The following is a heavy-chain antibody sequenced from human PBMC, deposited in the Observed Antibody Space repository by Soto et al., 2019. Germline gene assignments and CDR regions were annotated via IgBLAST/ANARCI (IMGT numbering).Heavy chain of an antibody. CDR2: MYHSGST. Sequence: QVQLLESGPGLVKPSETLSLICTDSGGSIRSSHWWSWVRQPPGKGLERIGEMYHSGSTNLDPSPRSRATLSVDKSKNQFTLKLASVTAAATAVYYCAGDQATVGGYNSYAPWGQGILVTVSS. CDR3: AGDQATVGGYNSYAP. J-gene: IGHJ5*02. D-gene: IGHD3-16*01. V-gene: IGHV4-4*02. CDR1: GGSIRSSHW.